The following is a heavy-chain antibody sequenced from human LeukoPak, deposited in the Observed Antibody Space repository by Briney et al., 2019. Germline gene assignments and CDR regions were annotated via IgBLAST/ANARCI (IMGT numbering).Heavy chain of an antibody. D-gene: IGHD6-19*01. CDR1: GYTFTGYY. CDR3: ARDRLSEVAGTDY. J-gene: IGHJ4*02. CDR2: INPNSGGT. Sequence: ASVKVSCKASGYTFTGYYMHWVRQAPGQGLEWMGWINPNSGGTNYAQKFQGRVTMTRDTSFSTAYMELSRLRSDDTAVYYCARDRLSEVAGTDYWGQGTLVTVSS. V-gene: IGHV1-2*02.